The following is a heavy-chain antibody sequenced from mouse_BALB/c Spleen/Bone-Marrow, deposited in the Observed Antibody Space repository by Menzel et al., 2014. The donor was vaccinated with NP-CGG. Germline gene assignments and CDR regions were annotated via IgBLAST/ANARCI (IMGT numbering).Heavy chain of an antibody. CDR2: INPSNGRT. Sequence: VQLQQSGAELVKPGASVKLSCKASGYTFTSYWMHWVKQRPGQGLEWIGEINPSNGRTNYNEKFKIKATLTVDKSSSPAYMQLSSLTSEDSAVYYCASYRGAYWGQGTLVTVSA. CDR1: GYTFTSYW. D-gene: IGHD2-12*01. CDR3: ASYRGAY. J-gene: IGHJ3*01. V-gene: IGHV1S81*02.